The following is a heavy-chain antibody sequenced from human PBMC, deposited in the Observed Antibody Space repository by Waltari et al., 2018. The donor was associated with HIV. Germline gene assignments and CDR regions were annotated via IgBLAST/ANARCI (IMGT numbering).Heavy chain of an antibody. J-gene: IGHJ4*02. D-gene: IGHD3-16*01. CDR1: GFTFSSFG. V-gene: IGHV3-33*01. CDR3: ARDRGGLRQPLDY. CDR2: IWFDGSKK. Sequence: QVQLVESGGGVVQPGRSLRLSCAASGFTFSSFGMHWVRQAPGKGLEWVVVIWFDGSKKFYADSVKGRFTISRDNSKNIVHLQMNSLRAEDTALYYCARDRGGLRQPLDYWGQGTLVTVSS.